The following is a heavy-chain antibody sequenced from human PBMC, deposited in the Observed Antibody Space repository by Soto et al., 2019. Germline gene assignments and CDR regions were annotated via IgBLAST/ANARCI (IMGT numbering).Heavy chain of an antibody. J-gene: IGHJ4*02. CDR1: GGTFSSYP. CDR2: IVPILGMA. D-gene: IGHD5-18*01. Sequence: QVQLMQSGAEVKKPGSSVMVSCKASGGTFSSYPISWVRQAPGQGLEWMGRIVPILGMANYAQKFQGRVTITADKSTGTAYMELGSLTSEDTALYYCAREDVDTAMIGYFDSWGPGTLVTVSS. CDR3: AREDVDTAMIGYFDS. V-gene: IGHV1-69*04.